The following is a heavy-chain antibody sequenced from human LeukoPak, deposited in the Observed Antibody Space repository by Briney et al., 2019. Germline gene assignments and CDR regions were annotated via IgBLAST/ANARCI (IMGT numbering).Heavy chain of an antibody. D-gene: IGHD4-11*01. V-gene: IGHV4-61*02. CDR1: GTSINSDSYY. J-gene: IGHJ3*02. CDR3: ARDRRHSSTANDAFNI. CDR2: IYTSGST. Sequence: SQTLSLTCTVSGTSINSDSYYWSWIRRPAGTGLEWIGRIYTSGSTHYNPSLESRVTISIDTSKKQLSLKLTSVTAEATAVYYSARDRRHSSTANDAFNIWGQGTMVTVSS.